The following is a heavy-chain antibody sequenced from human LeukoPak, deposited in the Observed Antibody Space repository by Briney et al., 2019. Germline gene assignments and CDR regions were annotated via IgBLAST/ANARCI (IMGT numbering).Heavy chain of an antibody. V-gene: IGHV3-74*01. J-gene: IGHJ2*01. CDR2: INSDGSSA. CDR3: ARVRSYWYFDL. Sequence: GGSLRLSCAASGFTFSSYWMHWVRQAPGKGLVWVSRINSDGSSATYADSVKGRFTISSDNAKNTLYLQMNSLRAEDTAVYYCARVRSYWYFDLWGRGTLVTVSS. CDR1: GFTFSSYW.